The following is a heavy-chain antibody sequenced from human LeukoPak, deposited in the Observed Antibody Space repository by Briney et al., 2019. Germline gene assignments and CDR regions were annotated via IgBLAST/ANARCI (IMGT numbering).Heavy chain of an antibody. Sequence: PSETLSLTCTVSGGSISSYYWSWIRQPPGKGLEWIGYIYYSGSTNYNPSLKSRVTMSVDTSKNQFSLKLSSVTAADTAVYYCARVLRHGYFDYWGQGTLVTVSP. D-gene: IGHD3-10*01. CDR1: GGSISSYY. CDR2: IYYSGST. CDR3: ARVLRHGYFDY. J-gene: IGHJ4*02. V-gene: IGHV4-59*01.